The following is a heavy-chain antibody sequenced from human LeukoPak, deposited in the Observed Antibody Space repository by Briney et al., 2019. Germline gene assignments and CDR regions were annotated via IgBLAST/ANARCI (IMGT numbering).Heavy chain of an antibody. CDR1: GYTFTGYY. J-gene: IGHJ5*02. Sequence: ASVTVSCKASGYTFTGYYVHWVRQAPGQGLEWTGIINPSGGSTTYAQKFQGRVTMTRDTSTSTVYMELSSLRSEDTAVYYCARCRGGSYEDWFDPWGQGTLVTVSS. D-gene: IGHD1-26*01. CDR3: ARCRGGSYEDWFDP. CDR2: INPSGGST. V-gene: IGHV1-46*01.